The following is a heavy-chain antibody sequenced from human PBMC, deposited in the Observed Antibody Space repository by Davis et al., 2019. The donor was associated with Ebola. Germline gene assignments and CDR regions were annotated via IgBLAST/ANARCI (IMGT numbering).Heavy chain of an antibody. CDR2: INYSGST. D-gene: IGHD3-10*01. Sequence: MPSETLSLTCAVYGGSFSGYYWTWIRQPPWKGLEWIGEINYSGSTNYNPSLKSRVTISVDTSKNQFSLKLSSVTAADTAVHYCARGGGFGGYGMDVWGQGTTVTVSS. CDR1: GGSFSGYY. J-gene: IGHJ6*02. CDR3: ARGGGFGGYGMDV. V-gene: IGHV4-34*01.